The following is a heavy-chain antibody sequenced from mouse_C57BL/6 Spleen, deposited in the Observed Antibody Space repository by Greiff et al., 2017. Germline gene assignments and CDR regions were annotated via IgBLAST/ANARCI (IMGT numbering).Heavy chain of an antibody. CDR1: GYTFTSYW. CDR3: SPGSYYFDY. J-gene: IGHJ2*01. V-gene: IGHV1-7*01. Sequence: VQLPQSGAELAKPGASVKLSCKASGYTFTSYWMTWVNQRPGQGLEWIGYINPSSGYTKYNQKFKDKATLTVDKSSSTAYMQLSSLTYEDSAVYYCSPGSYYFDYWGQGTTLTVSS. CDR2: INPSSGYT.